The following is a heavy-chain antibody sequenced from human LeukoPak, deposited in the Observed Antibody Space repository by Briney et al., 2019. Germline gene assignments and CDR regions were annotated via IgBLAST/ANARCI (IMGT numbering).Heavy chain of an antibody. V-gene: IGHV4-34*01. CDR2: INHSGST. CDR1: GGSFSGYY. Sequence: SETLSLTCAVYGGSFSGYYWSWIRQPPGKGLEWIGEINHSGSTNYNPSLKSRVTISVDTSKNQFSLKLSSVTAADTAVYYCARSYDSSAWGAFDIWGQGTMVTVSS. D-gene: IGHD3-22*01. CDR3: ARSYDSSAWGAFDI. J-gene: IGHJ3*02.